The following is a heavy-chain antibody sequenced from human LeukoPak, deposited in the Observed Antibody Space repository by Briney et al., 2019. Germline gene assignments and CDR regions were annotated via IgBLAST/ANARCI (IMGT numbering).Heavy chain of an antibody. J-gene: IGHJ5*02. CDR3: ARLPSSSWLNWFDP. CDR1: GGSISSSSYY. D-gene: IGHD6-13*01. V-gene: IGHV4-39*01. Sequence: PSETLPLTCTVSGGSISSSSYYWGWIRQPPGKGLEWIGSIYYSGNTYYNPSLKSRVTVSVDTSKNQFSLKLNSVTAADTAVYYCARLPSSSWLNWFDPWGQGTLVTVSS. CDR2: IYYSGNT.